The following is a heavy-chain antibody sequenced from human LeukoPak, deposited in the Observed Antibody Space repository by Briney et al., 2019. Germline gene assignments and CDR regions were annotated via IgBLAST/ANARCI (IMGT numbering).Heavy chain of an antibody. V-gene: IGHV1-46*01. J-gene: IGHJ4*02. D-gene: IGHD3-10*01. CDR1: GYTFTSYY. CDR2: INPSGGST. CDR3: ARDRYYYVSGSYRLFDY. Sequence: ASVKVSCKASGYTFTSYYMHWVRQAPGQGLEWMGIINPSGGSTSYAQKFQGRVTMTRDTSTSTVYMELSSLRSEDTAVYYCARDRYYYVSGSYRLFDYWGQGTLVTVSS.